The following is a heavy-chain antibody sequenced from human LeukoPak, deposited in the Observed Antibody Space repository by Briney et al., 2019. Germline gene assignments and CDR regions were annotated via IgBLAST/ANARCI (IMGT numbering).Heavy chain of an antibody. V-gene: IGHV3-23*01. CDR1: GFTFSSYA. CDR3: AKAPPSSYYYYYGMDV. D-gene: IGHD6-13*01. Sequence: PGGSLRLSCAASGFTFSSYAMSWVRQAPGKGLEWVSAISGSGGSTYYADSVKGRFTISRDISKNTLYLQMNSLRAEDTAVYYYAKAPPSSYYYYYGMDVWGQGTTVTVSS. J-gene: IGHJ6*02. CDR2: ISGSGGST.